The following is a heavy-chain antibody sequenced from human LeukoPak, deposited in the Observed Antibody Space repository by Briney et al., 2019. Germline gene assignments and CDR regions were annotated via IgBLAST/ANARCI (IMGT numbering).Heavy chain of an antibody. Sequence: GGSLRLSCAASVFTFSSYSMSWVRHAPWKGLEWVSAISGSGGSTYYADSVKGRFTISRDNSKNTLYLQMNSLRAEDTAVYYCARGIAEFDYWGQGTLVTVSS. J-gene: IGHJ4*02. D-gene: IGHD6-13*01. CDR3: ARGIAEFDY. CDR2: ISGSGGST. V-gene: IGHV3-23*01. CDR1: VFTFSSYS.